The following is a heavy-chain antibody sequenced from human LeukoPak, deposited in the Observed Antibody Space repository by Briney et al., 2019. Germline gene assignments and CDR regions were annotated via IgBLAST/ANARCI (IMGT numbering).Heavy chain of an antibody. D-gene: IGHD6-19*01. Sequence: PSETLSLTCVVSDYSISSGYHWGWIRQPPGKGLEWIGSMYHSGSTYYSPSLKSRVTISVDMSKNQFSLQLSSVTAADTAVYYCVRYSTGWFGSCDYWGQGTLVTVSS. CDR2: MYHSGST. J-gene: IGHJ4*02. CDR1: DYSISSGYH. CDR3: VRYSTGWFGSCDY. V-gene: IGHV4-38-2*01.